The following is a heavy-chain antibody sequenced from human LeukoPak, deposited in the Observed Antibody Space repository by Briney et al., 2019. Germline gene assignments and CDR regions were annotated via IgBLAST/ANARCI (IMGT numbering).Heavy chain of an antibody. V-gene: IGHV3-23*01. CDR2: ISGSGGST. CDR1: GFTFSSYA. CDR3: AKAFSTLYYYGMDV. J-gene: IGHJ6*02. D-gene: IGHD6-13*01. Sequence: PGGSLRLSCAASGFTFSSYAMSWVRQAPGNGLEWVSAISGSGGSTYYADSVKGRFTISRDNSKNTLYLQMNSLRAEDTAVYYCAKAFSTLYYYGMDVWGQGTTVTVSS.